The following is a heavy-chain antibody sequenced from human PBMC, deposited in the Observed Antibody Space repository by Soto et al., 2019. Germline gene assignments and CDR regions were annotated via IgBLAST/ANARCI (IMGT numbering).Heavy chain of an antibody. J-gene: IGHJ4*02. D-gene: IGHD1-1*01. CDR1: GGTFSSYA. CDR3: ARFVREGPHDYYFDY. Sequence: ASVKVSCKASGGTFSSYAISWVRQAPGQGLEWMGGIIPIFGTANYAQKFQGRVTITADESTSTAYMELSSLRSEDTAVYYCARFVREGPHDYYFDYWGQGTLVTVSS. V-gene: IGHV1-69*13. CDR2: IIPIFGTA.